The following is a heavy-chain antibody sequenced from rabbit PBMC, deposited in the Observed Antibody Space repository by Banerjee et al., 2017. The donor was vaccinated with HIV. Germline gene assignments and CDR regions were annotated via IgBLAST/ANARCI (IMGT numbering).Heavy chain of an antibody. CDR2: IDPIFGTT. V-gene: IGHV1S40*01. Sequence: QSLEESGGDLVKPGASLTLTCTASGFTISISDWIYWVRQAPGKGLEWIGYIDPIFGTTYYASWAKGRFTIFKTSSTTVTLQMTSLTAADTATYFCAREKSGDHGYDLWGPGTLVTVS. CDR3: AREKSGDHGYDL. CDR1: GFTISISDW. D-gene: IGHD6-1*01. J-gene: IGHJ4*01.